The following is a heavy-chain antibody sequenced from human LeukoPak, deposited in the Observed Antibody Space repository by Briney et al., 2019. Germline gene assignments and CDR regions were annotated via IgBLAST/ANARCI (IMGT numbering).Heavy chain of an antibody. CDR2: IYTSGST. V-gene: IGHV4-4*07. D-gene: IGHD3-22*01. J-gene: IGHJ1*01. CDR3: ARTNYDSSGYAEYFQH. CDR1: GGSIGGYY. Sequence: PSETLSLTCTVSGGSIGGYYWSWIRQPAGKGLEWIGRIYTSGSTNYNPPLKNRVTMSVDTSKNQFSLKLSSVTAADTAVYYCARTNYDSSGYAEYFQHWGQGTLVTVSS.